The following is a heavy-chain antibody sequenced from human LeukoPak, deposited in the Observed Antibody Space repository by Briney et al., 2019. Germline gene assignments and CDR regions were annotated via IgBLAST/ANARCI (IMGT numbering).Heavy chain of an antibody. CDR3: ASSIYCSSTSCYPSEYFQH. CDR1: GGTFSSYA. J-gene: IGHJ1*01. CDR2: IIPILGIA. D-gene: IGHD2-2*01. Sequence: SVKVSCKASGGTFSSYAISWVRQAPGQGLEWMGRIIPILGIANYAQKFQGRVTITADESTSTAYMELSSLRSEDTAVYYCASSIYCSSTSCYPSEYFQHWGQGTLVTVSS. V-gene: IGHV1-69*04.